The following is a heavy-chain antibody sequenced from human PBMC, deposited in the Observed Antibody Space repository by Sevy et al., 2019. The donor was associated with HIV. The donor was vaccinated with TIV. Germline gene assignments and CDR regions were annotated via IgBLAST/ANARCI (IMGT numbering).Heavy chain of an antibody. Sequence: EGSLRLSCAASGFTFSNAWMNWVRQAPGKELEWVGRIESKTDGGTTDYAAPVKGRFTISRDDSKNTLYLQMNSLKTEGTAVYYCTINYYDSSGYSYLVDYWGQGTLVTVSS. CDR3: TINYYDSSGYSYLVDY. J-gene: IGHJ4*02. D-gene: IGHD3-22*01. CDR2: IESKTDGGTT. V-gene: IGHV3-15*07. CDR1: GFTFSNAW.